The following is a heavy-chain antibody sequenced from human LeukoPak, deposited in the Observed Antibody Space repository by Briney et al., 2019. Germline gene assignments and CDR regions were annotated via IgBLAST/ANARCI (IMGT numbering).Heavy chain of an antibody. J-gene: IGHJ4*02. D-gene: IGHD1-26*01. Sequence: GGSLRLSCVASGFTFDNYAMSWVRQAPGKGLEWVSVVIGSGSVTYYANSVRGRFTISRDNSKNTLYLQMNSLRAEDTAVYYCAKDQRYSGSRRNFDYWGQGTLVTVSS. CDR2: VIGSGSVT. CDR3: AKDQRYSGSRRNFDY. V-gene: IGHV3-23*01. CDR1: GFTFDNYA.